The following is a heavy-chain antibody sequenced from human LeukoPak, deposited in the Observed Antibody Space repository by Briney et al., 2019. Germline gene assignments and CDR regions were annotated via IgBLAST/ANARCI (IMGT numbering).Heavy chain of an antibody. V-gene: IGHV3-64*01. J-gene: IGHJ4*02. Sequence: GGSLRLSCAVSGFTFSSYAMHWVRQAPGKGLEYVSAIGSNGGSTYYANSVKGRFTISRDNSKNTLFLQMGSLRDEDMGVYYCARGRTQAYGSGTYSDYWGQGTLVTVSS. D-gene: IGHD3-10*01. CDR3: ARGRTQAYGSGTYSDY. CDR2: IGSNGGST. CDR1: GFTFSSYA.